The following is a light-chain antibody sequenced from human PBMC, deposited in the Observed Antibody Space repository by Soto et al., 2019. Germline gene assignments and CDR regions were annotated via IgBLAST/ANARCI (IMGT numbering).Light chain of an antibody. Sequence: ELVLPQSPGTLSLSPGERATFSCRTSQTINTEFLAWYQQRPGLAPRLLIHGTSNRATGIPDRFSGSGSGTGFTLTISALEPEYVAVYYCQRYCSSPLYAFGQGTKLEI. V-gene: IGKV3-20*01. J-gene: IGKJ2*01. CDR2: GTS. CDR3: QRYCSSPLYA. CDR1: QTINTEF.